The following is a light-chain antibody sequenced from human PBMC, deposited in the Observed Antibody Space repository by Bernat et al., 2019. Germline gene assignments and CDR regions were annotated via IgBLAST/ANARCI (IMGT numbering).Light chain of an antibody. J-gene: IGLJ1*01. Sequence: SSELTQDPAVSVALGQTVRITCQGDSLRSYYASWYQQKPGQAPVLVIYGKNNRPSGIPDRFSGSSSGNTASLTITGAQAEDEADYYCNSRDSSGNPYVFGTGTKVNVL. CDR3: NSRDSSGNPYV. CDR2: GKN. V-gene: IGLV3-19*01. CDR1: SLRSYY.